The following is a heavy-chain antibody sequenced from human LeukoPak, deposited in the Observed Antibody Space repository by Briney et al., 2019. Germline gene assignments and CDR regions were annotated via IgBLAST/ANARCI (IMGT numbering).Heavy chain of an antibody. J-gene: IGHJ6*03. CDR3: NRTVGSSGWYSRGDYYYYMDV. CDR1: GFTFSSYA. D-gene: IGHD6-19*01. Sequence: GRSLRLSCAASGFTFSSYAMHWVRQAPGKGLEWVAVISYDGSNKYYADSVKGRFTISRDNSKNTLHLQMNSLRAEDTAVYYCNRTVGSSGWYSRGDYYYYMDVWGKGTTVTVSS. CDR2: ISYDGSNK. V-gene: IGHV3-30*14.